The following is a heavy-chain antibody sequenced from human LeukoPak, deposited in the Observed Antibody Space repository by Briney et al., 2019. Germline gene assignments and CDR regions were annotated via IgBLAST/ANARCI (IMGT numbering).Heavy chain of an antibody. CDR3: IGDTRVYNSGRYYYFDY. J-gene: IGHJ4*02. V-gene: IGHV3-74*01. Sequence: PGGSLSLSCAASVCTFNPCWMHCARQAPGKGLVWVSHINVDGSGATYADSVKGRFTISRDNAKNTLYLHMHSLRAEDTAVYYWIGDTRVYNSGRYYYFDYWGQGTLVTVSS. CDR2: INVDGSGA. D-gene: IGHD6-19*01. CDR1: VCTFNPCW.